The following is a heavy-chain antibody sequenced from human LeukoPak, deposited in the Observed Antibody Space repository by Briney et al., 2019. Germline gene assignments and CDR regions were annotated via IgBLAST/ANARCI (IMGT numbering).Heavy chain of an antibody. CDR3: AKGLTYYYDTSGFDY. Sequence: GGSLRLSCAASGFTFSDYYMSWIRQAPGKGLEWVSTISGSGGSKFYADSVKGRFTISRDNSKNTLYLQMNSLRAEDTAVYYCAKGLTYYYDTSGFDYWGQGTLVTVSS. V-gene: IGHV3-23*01. CDR1: GFTFSDYY. J-gene: IGHJ4*02. D-gene: IGHD3-22*01. CDR2: ISGSGGSK.